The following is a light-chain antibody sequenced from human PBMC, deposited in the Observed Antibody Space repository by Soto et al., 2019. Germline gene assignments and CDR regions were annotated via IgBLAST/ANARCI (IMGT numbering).Light chain of an antibody. CDR1: SSDVGGYNY. J-gene: IGLJ2*01. CDR3: SSYTSSSILV. Sequence: QPVLTQPASVSGSPGQSITISCTGTSSDVGGYNYVSWYQQHPGKAPKLLIYEVSNRPSGVSNRFSGSKSGNTASLTISGLQAEDEADYYCSSYTSSSILVFGGGTQLTVL. V-gene: IGLV2-14*01. CDR2: EVS.